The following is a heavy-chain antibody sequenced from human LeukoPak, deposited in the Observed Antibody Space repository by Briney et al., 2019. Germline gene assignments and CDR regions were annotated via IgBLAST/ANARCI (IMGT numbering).Heavy chain of an antibody. V-gene: IGHV3-15*04. CDR1: GFTFSNAW. Sequence: TGGSLRLSCAASGFTFSNAWMSWVRQAPGKGLEWVGRIESKTDGGTTDYAAPVKGKFTISRDDSKNTLYLQMNSLKTEDTAVYYCITEYYYDSSGYYYMDYWGQGTLVTVSS. D-gene: IGHD3-22*01. J-gene: IGHJ4*02. CDR2: IESKTDGGTT. CDR3: ITEYYYDSSGYYYMDY.